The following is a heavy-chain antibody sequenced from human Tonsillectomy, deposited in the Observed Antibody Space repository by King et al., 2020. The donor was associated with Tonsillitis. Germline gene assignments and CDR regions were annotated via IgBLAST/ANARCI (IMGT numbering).Heavy chain of an antibody. J-gene: IGHJ4*02. CDR1: GFTFSDYY. CDR2: ISSSSSYT. D-gene: IGHD6-19*01. CDR3: AKHPAAVISVARDY. V-gene: IGHV3-11*05. Sequence: VQLVESGGGLVKPGGSLRLSCAASGFTFSDYYMSWIRQAPGKGLEWISYISSSSSYTNYADSVKGRFTISRDNAKNSLYLQMNSLRAEDTAVYYCAKHPAAVISVARDYWGQGTLVTVSS.